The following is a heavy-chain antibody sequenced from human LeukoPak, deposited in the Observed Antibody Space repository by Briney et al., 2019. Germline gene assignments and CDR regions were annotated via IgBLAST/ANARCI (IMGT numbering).Heavy chain of an antibody. D-gene: IGHD6-13*01. Sequence: ASVKVSCKASGYTFTTYYMHWVRQAPGQGLEWMGIINPSAGGTNSAPKFQGRLTMTRDTSTRTVYMELNSLRSEDTAVYYCARGCSSTWYCSIDYWGQGALVTVSS. V-gene: IGHV1-46*01. CDR1: GYTFTTYY. J-gene: IGHJ4*02. CDR2: INPSAGGT. CDR3: ARGCSSTWYCSIDY.